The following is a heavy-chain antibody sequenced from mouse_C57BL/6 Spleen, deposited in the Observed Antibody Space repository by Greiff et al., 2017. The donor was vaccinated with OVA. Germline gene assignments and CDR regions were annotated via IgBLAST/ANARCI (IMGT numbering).Heavy chain of an antibody. CDR3: AQFFGGYSYFDY. J-gene: IGHJ2*01. V-gene: IGHV1-62-2*01. CDR2: FYPGSGST. CDR1: GYTFTEYT. Sequence: QVQLQQSGAELVKPGASVKLSCKASGYTFTEYTIHWVKQRSGQGLEWIGWFYPGSGSTYYNEKFKGKATLTADKSSSTAYMQLSSLTSEDSAVYFCAQFFGGYSYFDYWGQGTTLTVSS. D-gene: IGHD2-3*01.